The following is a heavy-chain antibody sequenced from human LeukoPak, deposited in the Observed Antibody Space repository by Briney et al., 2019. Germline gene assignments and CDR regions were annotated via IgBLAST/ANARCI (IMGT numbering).Heavy chain of an antibody. V-gene: IGHV4-39*01. CDR2: IYYSGST. J-gene: IGHJ4*02. D-gene: IGHD1-14*01. CDR3: ARNNATFDY. CDR1: GGSISSSSYY. Sequence: SETLSLTCTVSGGSISSSSYYWGWIRQPPGKGLEWIGSIYYSGSTYYNPSLKSRVTISVDTSKNQFSLKLSSVTGADTAVYYCARNNATFDYWGQGTLVTVSS.